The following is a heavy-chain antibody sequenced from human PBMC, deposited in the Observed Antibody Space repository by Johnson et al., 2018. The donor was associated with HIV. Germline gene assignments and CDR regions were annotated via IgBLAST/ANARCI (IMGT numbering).Heavy chain of an antibody. D-gene: IGHD3-22*01. Sequence: VQLVESGGGVVQPGRSLRLSCAASGFTFSSYAMHWVRQAPGKGLEWVANIKQDGIESYYVDSVKGRFIISRDNAKNSLYLQMNSLRAEDTAVYYCARDEYSSGYYDAFDIWGQGTMVTVSS. CDR1: GFTFSSYA. CDR3: ARDEYSSGYYDAFDI. J-gene: IGHJ3*02. V-gene: IGHV3-7*01. CDR2: IKQDGIES.